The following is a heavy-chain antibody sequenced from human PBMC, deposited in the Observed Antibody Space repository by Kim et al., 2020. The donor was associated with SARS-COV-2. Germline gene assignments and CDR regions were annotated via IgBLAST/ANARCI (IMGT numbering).Heavy chain of an antibody. Sequence: NNQYYADAVKGRFTISRDNSKNTLYLQMNSLRVEDTAVYYCARGSNGMDVWGQGTTVTVSS. CDR2: NNQ. J-gene: IGHJ6*02. V-gene: IGHV3-30-3*01. CDR3: ARGSNGMDV.